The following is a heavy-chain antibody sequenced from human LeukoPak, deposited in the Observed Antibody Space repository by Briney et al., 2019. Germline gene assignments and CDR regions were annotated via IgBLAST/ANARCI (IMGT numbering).Heavy chain of an antibody. CDR3: ARHAPVTTDAFDI. J-gene: IGHJ3*02. CDR1: GGSISSSSYY. Sequence: SETLSLTCTVSGGSISSSSYYWGWIRQPPGKGLEWIGEINHSGSTNYNPSLKSRVTISVDTSKNQFSLKLSSVTAADTAVYYCARHAPVTTDAFDIWGQGTMVTVSS. CDR2: INHSGST. V-gene: IGHV4-39*01. D-gene: IGHD4-17*01.